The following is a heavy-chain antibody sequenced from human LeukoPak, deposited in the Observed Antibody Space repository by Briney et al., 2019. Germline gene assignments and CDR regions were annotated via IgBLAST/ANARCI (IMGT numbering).Heavy chain of an antibody. Sequence: GGSLRLSCAASGFTFSSYAMSWVRQAPGKGLEWVSAISGSGGSTYYADSVKGRFTISRDNSKNTLYLQTNSLRAEDTAVYYCAKDGVGFGEPFDYWGQGTLVTVSS. D-gene: IGHD3-10*01. CDR1: GFTFSSYA. CDR3: AKDGVGFGEPFDY. J-gene: IGHJ4*02. V-gene: IGHV3-23*01. CDR2: ISGSGGST.